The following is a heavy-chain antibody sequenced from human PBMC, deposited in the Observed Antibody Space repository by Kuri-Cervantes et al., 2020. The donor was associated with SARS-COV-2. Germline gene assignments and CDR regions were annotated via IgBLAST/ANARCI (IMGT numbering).Heavy chain of an antibody. J-gene: IGHJ4*02. CDR3: TREGITIFGVVTPFDY. Sequence: GESLKISCAASGFTFDDYAMHWVRQAPGKGLEWVGFIRSKAYGGTTEYAASVKGRFTISRDDSKSIAYLQMNSLKTEDTAVYYCTREGITIFGVVTPFDYWGQGTLVTVSS. CDR2: IRSKAYGGTT. V-gene: IGHV3-49*04. CDR1: GFTFDDYA. D-gene: IGHD3-3*01.